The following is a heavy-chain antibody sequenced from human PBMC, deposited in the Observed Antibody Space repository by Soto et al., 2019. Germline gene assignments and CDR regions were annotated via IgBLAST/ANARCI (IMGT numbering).Heavy chain of an antibody. CDR3: AGDTAGYTSTSAFDY. CDR1: GVTFSTYS. CDR2: ISSTSTYI. J-gene: IGHJ4*02. V-gene: IGHV3-21*01. D-gene: IGHD6-13*01. Sequence: VGSLSLACAASGVTFSTYSMNWVRQAPGKGLEWISSISSTSTYIYYADSLKGRFTISRDNTKNSLYLQINGVRDDDSSVYYCAGDTAGYTSTSAFDYWGQGALVTVSS.